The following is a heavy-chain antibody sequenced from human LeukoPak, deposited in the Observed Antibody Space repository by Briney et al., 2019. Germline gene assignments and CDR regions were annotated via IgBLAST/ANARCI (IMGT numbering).Heavy chain of an antibody. CDR1: GGTFSSYA. V-gene: IGHV1-69*04. D-gene: IGHD3-3*01. Sequence: SVKVSFKASGGTFSSYAISWVRQAPGQGLEWMGRIIPIFGIANYAQKFQGRVTITADKSTSTAYMELSSLRSEDTAVYYCAGPLEFGIFGVVTTPPDVWGQGTTVTVSS. J-gene: IGHJ6*02. CDR2: IIPIFGIA. CDR3: AGPLEFGIFGVVTTPPDV.